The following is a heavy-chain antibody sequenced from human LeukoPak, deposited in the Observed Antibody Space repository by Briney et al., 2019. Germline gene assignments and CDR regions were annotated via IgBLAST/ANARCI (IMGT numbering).Heavy chain of an antibody. CDR3: ARNVMSYSYVDDYYYMDV. J-gene: IGHJ6*03. D-gene: IGHD5-18*01. CDR2: IDTDGSRT. V-gene: IGHV3-74*01. CDR1: GLTFSNYW. Sequence: GGSLRLSCAASGLTFSNYWMHWVRQAPGKGLVWVSRIDTDGSRTSYADSVKGRFIISRDNAKNTLYLQMNSLRAEDTAVYYCARNVMSYSYVDDYYYMDVWGKGTTVTVSS.